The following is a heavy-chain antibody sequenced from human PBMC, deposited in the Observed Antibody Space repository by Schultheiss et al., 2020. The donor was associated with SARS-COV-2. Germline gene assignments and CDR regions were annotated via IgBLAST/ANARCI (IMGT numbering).Heavy chain of an antibody. D-gene: IGHD3-22*01. Sequence: GESLKISCAASGFTFSNYDMHWVRQAPGKGLEWMAVIWHDGSNKYYGDSVKARFTISRDNSKNTLYLQMNSLRAEDTAVYYCARANSMIVVVTYFDYWGQGTLVTVSS. CDR1: GFTFSNYD. CDR2: IWHDGSNK. CDR3: ARANSMIVVVTYFDY. J-gene: IGHJ4*02. V-gene: IGHV3-33*01.